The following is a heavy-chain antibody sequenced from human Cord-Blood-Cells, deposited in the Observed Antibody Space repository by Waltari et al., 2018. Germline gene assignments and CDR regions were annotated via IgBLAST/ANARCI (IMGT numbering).Heavy chain of an antibody. Sequence: QVQLVESGGGVVQPGRSLRLSCAASGFTFSSYPMHWVRQAPGKGLEWVAVISYDGSNKYYADSVKGRFTISRDNSKNTLYLQMNSLRAEDTAVYYCARDREYYDFWSGSFDYWGQGTLVTVSS. CDR2: ISYDGSNK. V-gene: IGHV3-30-3*01. CDR3: ARDREYYDFWSGSFDY. CDR1: GFTFSSYP. D-gene: IGHD3-3*01. J-gene: IGHJ4*02.